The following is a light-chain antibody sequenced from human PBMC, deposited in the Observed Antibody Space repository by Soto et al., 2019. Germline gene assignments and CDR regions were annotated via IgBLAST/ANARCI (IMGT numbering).Light chain of an antibody. V-gene: IGLV1-40*01. J-gene: IGLJ3*02. CDR3: QAYDYSLTAFV. Sequence: QSVLTQPPSVSGAPGQRVTISCTGNNSNLGAGYDVHWYQQLPGAAPKLVVFGNRNRPSGVPERFSSSKSGTSASLAITGLQAEDEADYYCQAYDYSLTAFVFGGGTKVTVL. CDR1: NSNLGAGYD. CDR2: GNR.